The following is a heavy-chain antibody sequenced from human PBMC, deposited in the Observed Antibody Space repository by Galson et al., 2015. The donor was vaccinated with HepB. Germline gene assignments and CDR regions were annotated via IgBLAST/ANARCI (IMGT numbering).Heavy chain of an antibody. J-gene: IGHJ5*02. CDR2: INADNGDT. Sequence: SVKVSCKASGYTFTTYALHWVRQAPGQRLEWMGWINADNGDTKFSQKFQGRVTITSDTSTSTAYMELSSLTSEDTAVYYCAKVARGDSPKGLYNWFDPWGQGTLVTVSS. CDR3: AKVARGDSPKGLYNWFDP. CDR1: GYTFTTYA. D-gene: IGHD3-10*01. V-gene: IGHV1-3*01.